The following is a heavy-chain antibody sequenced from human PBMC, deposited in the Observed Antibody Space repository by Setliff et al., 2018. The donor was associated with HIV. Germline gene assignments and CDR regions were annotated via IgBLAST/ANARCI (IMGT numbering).Heavy chain of an antibody. D-gene: IGHD6-19*01. CDR3: ARSSGWYYFDR. CDR1: GFIFDTYA. V-gene: IGHV3-30*04. Sequence: PGGSLRLSCAASGFIFDTYAMHWVRQAPGKGLEWVAVTSYDGGDKYYADSVKGRFTISRDNSVNTLFLQIISLRVEDTAVYYCARSSGWYYFDRWGQGTLVTVS. CDR2: TSYDGGDK. J-gene: IGHJ4*02.